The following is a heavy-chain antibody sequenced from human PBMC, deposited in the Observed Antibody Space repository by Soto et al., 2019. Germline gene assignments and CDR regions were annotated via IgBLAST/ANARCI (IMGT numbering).Heavy chain of an antibody. Sequence: SETLSLTCAVYGGSGGSFSGYYWSWIRQPPGKGLEWIGYIYYTGSTNYNPSLKSRVTISVDTSKNQFSLKLSSVTAADTAVYYCARDLWGYCGADCYPLDVWGQGTTVTVSS. CDR1: GGSGGSFSGYY. J-gene: IGHJ6*02. CDR3: ARDLWGYCGADCYPLDV. CDR2: IYYTGST. D-gene: IGHD2-21*02. V-gene: IGHV4-59*02.